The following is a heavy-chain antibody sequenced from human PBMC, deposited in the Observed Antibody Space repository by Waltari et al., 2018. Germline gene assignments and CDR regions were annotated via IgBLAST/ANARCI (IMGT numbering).Heavy chain of an antibody. D-gene: IGHD6-19*01. CDR1: GYTLNELY. J-gene: IGHJ4*02. CDR2: FDPEDGET. Sequence: QVQLVQSGAEVKKPGSSVKVSCKVSGYTLNELYMPWVRKAHGKGREWMGGFDPEDGETIYAQKFQGRVTMTEDTSTDTAYMELSSLRSEDTAVYYCATRLSSGWSDYFDYWGQGTLVTVSS. V-gene: IGHV1-24*01. CDR3: ATRLSSGWSDYFDY.